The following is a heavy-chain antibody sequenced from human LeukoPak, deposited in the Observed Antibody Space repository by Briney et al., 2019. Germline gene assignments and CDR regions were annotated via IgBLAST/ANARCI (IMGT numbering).Heavy chain of an antibody. CDR3: ARVQYMTTVTHASAYGMDV. CDR2: ISAYNDNT. J-gene: IGHJ6*02. CDR1: GYTFTSYG. Sequence: ASVKVSCKASGYTFTSYGFSWVRQAPGQGLEWMGWISAYNDNTNYAQKLQGRVTMTTDTSTSTAYMELRSLRSDDTAVYYCARVQYMTTVTHASAYGMDVWGQGTTVTVSS. V-gene: IGHV1-18*01. D-gene: IGHD4-17*01.